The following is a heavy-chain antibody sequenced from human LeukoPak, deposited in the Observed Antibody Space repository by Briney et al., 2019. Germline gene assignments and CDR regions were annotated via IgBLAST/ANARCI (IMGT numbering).Heavy chain of an antibody. CDR3: ARDGGADYGDFDY. CDR2: IYTSGST. V-gene: IGHV4-61*02. CDR1: GGSISSGSYY. J-gene: IGHJ4*02. D-gene: IGHD4-17*01. Sequence: PSQTLSLTCTVSGGSISSGSYYWSWIRQPAGKGLEWIGRIYTSGSTNYNPSLKSRVTISVDTSKNQFSLRLSSVTAADTAVYYCARDGGADYGDFDYWGQGTLVTVSS.